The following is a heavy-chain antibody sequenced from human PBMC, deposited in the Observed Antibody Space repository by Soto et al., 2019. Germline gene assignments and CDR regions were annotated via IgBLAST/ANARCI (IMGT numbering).Heavy chain of an antibody. D-gene: IGHD1-26*01. CDR1: GGSISSSSYY. CDR2: IYYSGST. Sequence: QLQLQESGPGLVKPSETLSLTCTVSGGSISSSSYYWGWIRQPPGKGLEWIGSIYYSGSTYYNPSLKSRVTISVDTSKNQFSLKLSSLTAADTAVYYCATTAGVYRGWFDPWGQGTLVTVSS. V-gene: IGHV4-39*01. CDR3: ATTAGVYRGWFDP. J-gene: IGHJ5*02.